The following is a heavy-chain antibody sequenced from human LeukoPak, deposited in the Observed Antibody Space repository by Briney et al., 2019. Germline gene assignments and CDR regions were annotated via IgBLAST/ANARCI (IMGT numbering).Heavy chain of an antibody. Sequence: GRSLRLSCAASGFTFSSYAMHWVRQAPGKGLEWVAVISYDGSNKYYADSVKGRFTISRDNSKNTLYLQTNSLRAEDTAVYYCARDWGTLYCSSTSCSHFDYWGQGTLVTVSS. V-gene: IGHV3-30-3*01. D-gene: IGHD2-2*01. CDR2: ISYDGSNK. CDR1: GFTFSSYA. CDR3: ARDWGTLYCSSTSCSHFDY. J-gene: IGHJ4*02.